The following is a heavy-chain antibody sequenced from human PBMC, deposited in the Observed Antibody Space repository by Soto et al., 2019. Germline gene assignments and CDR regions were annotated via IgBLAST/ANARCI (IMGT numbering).Heavy chain of an antibody. D-gene: IGHD3-22*01. CDR1: GGSLSSGGSS. Sequence: PSETLSLTCAVSGGSLSSGGSSWSWIRQPPGKGLEWIGYSYHSGSTYYNPSLKSRVTISVDGSKNQFSLKLSSVTAADTAVYYGARSPAVPDDRSGYYRAFDIWGQGTMVTVSS. J-gene: IGHJ3*02. V-gene: IGHV4-30-2*01. CDR3: ARSPAVPDDRSGYYRAFDI. CDR2: SYHSGST.